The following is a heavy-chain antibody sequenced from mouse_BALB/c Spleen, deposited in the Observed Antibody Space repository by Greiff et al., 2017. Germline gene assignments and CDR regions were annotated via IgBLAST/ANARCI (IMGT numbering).Heavy chain of an antibody. CDR3: ARDGWDAY. CDR2: ISSGGSYT. Sequence: EVQVVESGGGLVKPGGSLKLSCAASGFTFSSYAMSWVRQSPEKRLEWVAEISSGGSYTYYPDTVTGRFTISRDNAKNTLYLEMSSLRSEDTAMYYCARDGWDAYWGQGTLVTVSA. J-gene: IGHJ3*01. D-gene: IGHD4-1*01. CDR1: GFTFSSYA. V-gene: IGHV5-9-4*01.